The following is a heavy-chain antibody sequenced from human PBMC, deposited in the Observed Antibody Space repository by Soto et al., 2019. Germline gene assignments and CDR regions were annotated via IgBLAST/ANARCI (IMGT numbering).Heavy chain of an antibody. CDR2: IYYSGST. CDR1: GASISSSSYF. J-gene: IGHJ5*02. Sequence: PSETLSLTCTVSGASISSSSYFWGWIRQPPGKGLEWIGSIYYSGSTYYSPSLKSRVTISVDTSKNQFSLKLSSVTAADTAVYYCVACYDILTGYPSLYNWFDPWGPGTLVTVSS. V-gene: IGHV4-39*01. CDR3: VACYDILTGYPSLYNWFDP. D-gene: IGHD3-9*01.